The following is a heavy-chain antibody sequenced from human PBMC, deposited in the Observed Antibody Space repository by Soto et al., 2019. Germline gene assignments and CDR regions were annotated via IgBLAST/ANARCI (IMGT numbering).Heavy chain of an antibody. D-gene: IGHD3-22*01. CDR1: GFTFSTYS. Sequence: PGGSLRLSCAASGFTFSTYSMHWVRQAPGKGLEYVSAISSNGGYTYYANSVKGRFTISRDNSKNTLYLQMDSLRAEDMAVYYCASQSHYSSGYSFEYWGQRTLVTVSS. J-gene: IGHJ4*02. CDR3: ASQSHYSSGYSFEY. V-gene: IGHV3-64*01. CDR2: ISSNGGYT.